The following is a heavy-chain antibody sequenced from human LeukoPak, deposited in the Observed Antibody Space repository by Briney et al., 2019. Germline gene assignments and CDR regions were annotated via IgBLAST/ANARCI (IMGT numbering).Heavy chain of an antibody. CDR2: IRQDGSEQ. D-gene: IGHD2/OR15-2a*01. V-gene: IGHV3-7*01. Sequence: GGSLRLSCAASGFTFSTYWMSWVRQAPGKGLEWVANIRQDGSEQYYVDSVKGRFTISRDNAKHSLFLQMNRLRAEDTAVYYCARVAVIYYYYMEVWGKGTTLTVSS. CDR1: GFTFSTYW. CDR3: ARVAVIYYYYMEV. J-gene: IGHJ6*03.